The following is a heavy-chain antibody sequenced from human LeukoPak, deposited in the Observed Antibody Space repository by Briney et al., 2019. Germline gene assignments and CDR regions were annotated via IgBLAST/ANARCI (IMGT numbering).Heavy chain of an antibody. CDR3: AKVSHAYCGGDCFLYYFDY. CDR1: GFTFSSYA. D-gene: IGHD2-21*02. J-gene: IGHJ4*02. CDR2: ISYDGSNK. V-gene: IGHV3-30-3*01. Sequence: GGSLRLSCAASGFTFSSYAMHWVRQAPGKGLEWVAVISYDGSNKYYADSVKGRFTISRDNSKNTLYLQMNSLRAEDTAVYYCAKVSHAYCGGDCFLYYFDYWGQGTLVTVSS.